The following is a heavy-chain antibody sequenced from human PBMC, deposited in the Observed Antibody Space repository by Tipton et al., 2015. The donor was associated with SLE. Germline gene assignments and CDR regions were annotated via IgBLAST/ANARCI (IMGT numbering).Heavy chain of an antibody. Sequence: TLSLTCTVSGVSINSSCFYWDWIRQPPGKGLEWIGSMYYSGSTYYNPSLKSRVTISIDTSKNQFSLKLSSVTASDMAEYYCAGTPSSGWYVIDYWGQGTLVTVSS. V-gene: IGHV4-39*01. CDR1: GVSINSSCFY. D-gene: IGHD6-19*01. CDR3: AGTPSSGWYVIDY. CDR2: MYYSGST. J-gene: IGHJ4*02.